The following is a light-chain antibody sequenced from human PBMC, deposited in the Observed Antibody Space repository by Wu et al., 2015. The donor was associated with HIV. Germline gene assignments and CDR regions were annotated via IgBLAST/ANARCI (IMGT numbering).Light chain of an antibody. CDR1: QSITSNY. CDR2: DAS. Sequence: IVLTQSPGTLSLSPGERATLSCRTSQSITSNYLAWYQQKSGQAPRLLIYDASSRATGIPDRFSGSGSGTDFTLTISRLEPEDSAVYYCQQYGSSPVLSFGGGTKVEIK. J-gene: IGKJ4*01. CDR3: QQYGSSPVLS. V-gene: IGKV3-20*01.